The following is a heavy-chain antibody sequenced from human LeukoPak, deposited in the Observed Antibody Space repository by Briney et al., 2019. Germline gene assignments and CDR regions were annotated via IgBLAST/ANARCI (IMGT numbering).Heavy chain of an antibody. D-gene: IGHD3-9*01. J-gene: IGHJ3*02. CDR1: GFTFSSYA. V-gene: IGHV3-23*01. CDR3: ARGFDRVHDAFDI. CDR2: ISDSGGST. Sequence: PGGSLRLSCAASGFTFSSYAMNWVRRAPGKGLEWVSVISDSGGSTYYTDSVKGRFTISRDNSKNTLYLQMNSLRAGDTAVYYCARGFDRVHDAFDIWGQGTMVTVSS.